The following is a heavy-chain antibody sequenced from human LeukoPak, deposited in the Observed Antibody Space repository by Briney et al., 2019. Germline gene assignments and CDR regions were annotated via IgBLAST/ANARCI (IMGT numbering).Heavy chain of an antibody. Sequence: GASVKVSCKASGYTFTSYDINWVRQATGQGLEWMGWMNPNSGNTGYAQKFQGRVTMTRNTSISTAYMELSSLRSEDTAVYYCVVYDSSGYAHPEISWGQGTLVTVSS. V-gene: IGHV1-8*01. CDR3: VVYDSSGYAHPEIS. CDR2: MNPNSGNT. CDR1: GYTFTSYD. D-gene: IGHD3-22*01. J-gene: IGHJ5*02.